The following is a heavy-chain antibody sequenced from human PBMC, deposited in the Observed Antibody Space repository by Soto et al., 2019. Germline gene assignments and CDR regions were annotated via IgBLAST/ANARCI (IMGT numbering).Heavy chain of an antibody. CDR1: GGTFSSYA. CDR3: ARGGQYYDSSGYYSFDY. V-gene: IGHV1-69*01. D-gene: IGHD3-22*01. Sequence: QVQLVQSGAEVKKPGSSVKVSCKASGGTFSSYAISWVRQAPGQGLEWMGGIIPIFGTANYAQKFQGRVTITADESTSTAYMELSRLRSEDTAVYYCARGGQYYDSSGYYSFDYWGQGTLVTVSS. J-gene: IGHJ4*02. CDR2: IIPIFGTA.